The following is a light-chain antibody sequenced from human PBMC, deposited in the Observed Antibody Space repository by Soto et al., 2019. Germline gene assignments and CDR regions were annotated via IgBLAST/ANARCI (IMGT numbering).Light chain of an antibody. CDR2: DAS. J-gene: IGKJ2*01. CDR3: QQYDSYSPS. CDR1: QSISSW. V-gene: IGKV1-5*01. Sequence: DIQMTQSPSTLSASVGDRVTITCRASQSISSWLAWYQQKPGKAPKLLIYDASSLESGVPSRFSVSGSVTEFTLTISSPQPDDFATYYCQQYDSYSPSFGQGTKLEIK.